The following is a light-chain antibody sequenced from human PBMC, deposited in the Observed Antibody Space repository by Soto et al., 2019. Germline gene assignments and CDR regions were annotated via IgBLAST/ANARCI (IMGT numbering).Light chain of an antibody. CDR2: RAS. CDR1: RSINSN. CDR3: QQYGSSLT. V-gene: IGKV3-20*01. Sequence: IVMTQSPATLSLSPGERATLSCRASRSINSNLAWYQQKPGQAPRLFMFRASSRATGIPARFSGSGSGTDFTLTISRLEPEDFAVYYCQQYGSSLTFGQGTKVDI. J-gene: IGKJ1*01.